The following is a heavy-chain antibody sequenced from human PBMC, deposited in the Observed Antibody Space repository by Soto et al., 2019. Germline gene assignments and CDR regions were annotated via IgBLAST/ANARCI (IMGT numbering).Heavy chain of an antibody. CDR1: GGSISSSSYY. CDR3: ARHVAPYSGYDLNDYFDY. Sequence: SETLSLTCTVSGGSISSSSYYWGWIRQPPGKGLEWIGSIYYSGSTYYNPSLKSRVTISVDTSKNQFSLKLSSVTAADTAVYYCARHVAPYSGYDLNDYFDYWGQGTLVTVSS. J-gene: IGHJ4*02. V-gene: IGHV4-39*01. CDR2: IYYSGST. D-gene: IGHD5-12*01.